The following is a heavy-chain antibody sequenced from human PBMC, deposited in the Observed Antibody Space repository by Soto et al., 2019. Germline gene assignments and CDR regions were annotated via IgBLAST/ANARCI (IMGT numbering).Heavy chain of an antibody. V-gene: IGHV4-39*01. Sequence: AETLTLTCTVSGGSISSSGYYWGWIRQPPGKGLEWIGSIDYSGSTYYNPSLKSRVTISVDTSKNQFSLKLSSMTAADTAVYYCARRGRKYKPLMSEYYHCMDVWGQPTTVTVSS. CDR3: ARRGRKYKPLMSEYYHCMDV. D-gene: IGHD2-2*01. CDR1: GGSISSSGYY. J-gene: IGHJ6*02. CDR2: IDYSGST.